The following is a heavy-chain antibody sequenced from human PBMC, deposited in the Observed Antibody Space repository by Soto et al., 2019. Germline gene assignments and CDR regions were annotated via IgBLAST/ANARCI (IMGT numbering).Heavy chain of an antibody. CDR1: GFTFSSYA. V-gene: IGHV3-30-3*01. Sequence: GGSLRLSCAASGFTFSSYAMHWVRQAPGKGLEWVAVISYDGSNKYYADSVKGRFTISRDNSKNTLYLQMNSLRAEDTAVYYCARADADGYYYYGMDVWGQGTTVTVSS. CDR3: ARADADGYYYYGMDV. CDR2: ISYDGSNK. J-gene: IGHJ6*02.